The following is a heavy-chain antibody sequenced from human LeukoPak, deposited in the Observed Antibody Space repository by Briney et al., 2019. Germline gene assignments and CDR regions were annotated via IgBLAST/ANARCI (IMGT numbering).Heavy chain of an antibody. V-gene: IGHV4-59*04. CDR3: ARQGDGGRAFDY. J-gene: IGHJ4*02. D-gene: IGHD4-23*01. Sequence: PSETLSLTCTVSGGSIISSYWSWIRQPPGKGLEWIGTIYYSGSTYYNPSLKSRVSISVDTSKNQFSLRLTSVTATDTAVYYCARQGDGGRAFDYWGQGILVTVSS. CDR2: IYYSGST. CDR1: GGSIISSY.